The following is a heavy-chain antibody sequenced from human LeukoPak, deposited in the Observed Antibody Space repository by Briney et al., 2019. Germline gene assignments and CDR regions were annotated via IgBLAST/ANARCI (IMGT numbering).Heavy chain of an antibody. D-gene: IGHD3-16*01. CDR3: VTHTRLMAF. Sequence: ASLRVSCKASVYTFTGYYMYWVRQAPGHGLEWVGWINPHRGGTNNVQKFLGGGTLRRQTPITTAYMELSRLRSDVTAVYYGVTHTRLMAFWGQGTLVTVSS. CDR1: VYTFTGYY. CDR2: INPHRGGT. J-gene: IGHJ4*02. V-gene: IGHV1-2*02.